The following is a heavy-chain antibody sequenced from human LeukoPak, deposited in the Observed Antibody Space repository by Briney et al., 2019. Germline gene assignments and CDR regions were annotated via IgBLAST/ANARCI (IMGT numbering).Heavy chain of an antibody. CDR2: MNPKNANT. V-gene: IGHV1-8*01. D-gene: IGHD6-13*01. Sequence: APVTVSFTSSVYTCTIYDINWGRQAPRQGLGWMGWMNPKNANTGYAQKFQGRVTMTRNNTISTAYMEVTSLRSEDTAVYYCARGPPENSSSDYWGQGTLVTVSS. CDR3: ARGPPENSSSDY. J-gene: IGHJ4*02. CDR1: VYTCTIYD.